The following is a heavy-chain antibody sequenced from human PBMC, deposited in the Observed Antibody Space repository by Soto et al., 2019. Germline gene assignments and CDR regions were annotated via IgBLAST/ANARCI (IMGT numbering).Heavy chain of an antibody. CDR1: GDPIRSYY. J-gene: IGHJ4*02. Sequence: SETLSLTCTVSGDPIRSYYWSRIRQPPGKGLEWIGYIYYSGYTNYNPSLKSRVTISVDTSKNQFSLKLNSVTAADTAVYYCARCFSGNYPSRPEEQYYFDSWGQGTLVTVSS. CDR3: ARCFSGNYPSRPEEQYYFDS. D-gene: IGHD1-26*01. CDR2: IYYSGYT. V-gene: IGHV4-59*01.